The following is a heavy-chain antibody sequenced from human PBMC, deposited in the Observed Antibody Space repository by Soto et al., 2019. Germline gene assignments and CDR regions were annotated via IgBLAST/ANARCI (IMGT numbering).Heavy chain of an antibody. J-gene: IGHJ6*02. CDR3: ARDLRSGTRYYYGMDV. CDR1: GFTFSSYA. D-gene: IGHD6-13*01. Sequence: GGSLRLSCAASGFTFSSYAMHWVRQAPGKGLEWVAVMSYDGSNKYYADSVKGRFTISRDNSKNTLYLQMNSLRAEDTAVYYCARDLRSGTRYYYGMDVWGQGTTVTVSS. V-gene: IGHV3-30-3*01. CDR2: MSYDGSNK.